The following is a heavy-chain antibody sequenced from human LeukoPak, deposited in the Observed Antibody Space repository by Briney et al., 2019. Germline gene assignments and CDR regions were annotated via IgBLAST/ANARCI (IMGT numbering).Heavy chain of an antibody. CDR2: ISYDGSNK. CDR1: GFTFSSYA. V-gene: IGHV3-30*04. CDR3: ARDLVYSGYELIDY. J-gene: IGHJ4*02. D-gene: IGHD5-12*01. Sequence: GRSLRLSCAASGFTFSSYAMHWVRQAPGKGLEWVAVISYDGSNKYYADSVKGRFTISRDNSKNTLYLQMNSLRAEDTAVYYCARDLVYSGYELIDYWGQGTLVTVSS.